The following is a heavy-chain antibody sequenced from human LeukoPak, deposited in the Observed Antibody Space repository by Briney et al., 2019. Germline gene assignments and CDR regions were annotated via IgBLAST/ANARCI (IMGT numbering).Heavy chain of an antibody. Sequence: AASVKVSCKASGGTFSSYAISWVRPAPGQGLEWMGGIIPIFGTANYAQKFQGRVTITADESTSTAYMELSSLRSEDTAVYYCARVNDTAMDYLDYWGQGTLVTVSS. CDR1: GGTFSSYA. V-gene: IGHV1-69*01. D-gene: IGHD5-18*01. J-gene: IGHJ4*02. CDR2: IIPIFGTA. CDR3: ARVNDTAMDYLDY.